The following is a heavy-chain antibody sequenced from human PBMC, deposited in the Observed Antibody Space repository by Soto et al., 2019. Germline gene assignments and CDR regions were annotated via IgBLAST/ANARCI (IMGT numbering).Heavy chain of an antibody. V-gene: IGHV3-21*06. CDR1: GFPLTRFS. CDR3: ARESEDLTSNFDY. J-gene: IGHJ4*02. CDR2: ISSTTNYI. Sequence: PGGSPLVSSPSSGFPLTRFSLNWVRQATGKGLEWVSSISSTTNYIYYGDSMKGRFTISRDNAKNSLYLEMNSLRAEDTAVYYCARESEDLTSNFDYWGQGILVNGSA.